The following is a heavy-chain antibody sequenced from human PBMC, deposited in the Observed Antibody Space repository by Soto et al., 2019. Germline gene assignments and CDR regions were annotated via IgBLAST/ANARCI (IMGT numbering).Heavy chain of an antibody. V-gene: IGHV1-58*01. CDR3: AAVDRLNPYCSGGSCYSDY. CDR2: IVVGSGNT. J-gene: IGHJ4*02. CDR1: GFTFTSSA. D-gene: IGHD2-15*01. Sequence: SVKVSCKASGFTFTSSAVQWVRQARGQRLEWIGWIVVGSGNTNYAQKFQERVTITRDMSTSTAYMELSSLRSEDTAVYYCAAVDRLNPYCSGGSCYSDYWGQGTLVTVSS.